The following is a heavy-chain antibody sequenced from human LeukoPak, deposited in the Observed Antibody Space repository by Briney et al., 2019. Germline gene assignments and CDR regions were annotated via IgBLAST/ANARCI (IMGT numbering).Heavy chain of an antibody. J-gene: IGHJ4*02. V-gene: IGHV3-30*02. D-gene: IGHD5-12*01. CDR1: GFTFSSSG. Sequence: PGGSLRLSCAASGFTFSSSGMHWVRQAPGKGLEWVAFISYDGSNRYYADSVKGIFTISRDNSKNTLYLQMNSLRAEDTAVYYCAKETRGSYSDYWGQGTLVTVSS. CDR3: AKETRGSYSDY. CDR2: ISYDGSNR.